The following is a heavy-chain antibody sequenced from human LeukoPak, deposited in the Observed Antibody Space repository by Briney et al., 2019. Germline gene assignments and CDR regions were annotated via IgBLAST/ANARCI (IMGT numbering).Heavy chain of an antibody. Sequence: GGSLRLSCAASGFTVSSNYMSWVRQAPGKGLEWVANIKEDGSERYYLDSVKGRFTISRDNAKNSLYLQMNSLRAEDTAVYYCARDSWYSSDYWGQGTLVTVSS. J-gene: IGHJ4*02. V-gene: IGHV3-7*01. CDR2: IKEDGSER. CDR3: ARDSWYSSDY. CDR1: GFTVSSNY. D-gene: IGHD2-15*01.